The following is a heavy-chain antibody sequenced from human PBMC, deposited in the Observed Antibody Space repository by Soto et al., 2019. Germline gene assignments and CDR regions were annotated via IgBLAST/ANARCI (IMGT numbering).Heavy chain of an antibody. J-gene: IGHJ4*02. V-gene: IGHV4-4*02. CDR3: ARGPDRGVVIPYYFDY. CDR1: GGSISSSNW. CDR2: IYHSGST. D-gene: IGHD3-3*01. Sequence: QVQLQESGPGLVKPSGTLSLTCAVSGGSISSSNWWSWVRQPPGKGLEWIGEIYHSGSTNYNPSLKCRVTISVDKSKNQFSLKLSSVTAADTAVYYCARGPDRGVVIPYYFDYWGQGTLVTVSS.